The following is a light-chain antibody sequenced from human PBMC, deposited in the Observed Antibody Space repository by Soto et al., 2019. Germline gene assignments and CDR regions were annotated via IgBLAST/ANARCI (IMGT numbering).Light chain of an antibody. CDR3: QQYGRFLT. Sequence: DIQMTQSPSTLSASVGDRVTITCRASQSIDTALAWYQQKPGKAPNLLIYRASNLESVVPSRFSGSGSGTEFTLAISSLQPDDFATYYCQQYGRFLTFGQGTKLEIK. CDR1: QSIDTA. V-gene: IGKV1-5*03. CDR2: RAS. J-gene: IGKJ2*01.